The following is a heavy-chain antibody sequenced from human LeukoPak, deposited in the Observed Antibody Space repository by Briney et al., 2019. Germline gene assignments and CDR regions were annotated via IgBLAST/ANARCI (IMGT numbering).Heavy chain of an antibody. CDR1: GFSFSIHD. V-gene: IGHV3-74*01. D-gene: IGHD5-12*01. J-gene: IGHJ4*02. Sequence: GGSLRLSCAASGFSFSIHDMTWVRQAPGKGLVWVSRINSDGSSTSYADSVKGRLTISRDNAKNTLYLQMNSLRAEDTAVYYCALSGSKGYWGQGTLVTVSS. CDR2: INSDGSST. CDR3: ALSGSKGY.